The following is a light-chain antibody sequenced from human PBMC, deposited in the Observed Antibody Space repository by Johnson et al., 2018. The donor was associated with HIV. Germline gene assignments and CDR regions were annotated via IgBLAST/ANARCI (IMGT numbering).Light chain of an antibody. CDR1: NSDIGNNY. CDR3: GTWDSGLSAHYV. J-gene: IGLJ1*01. Sequence: SVLTQPPSVSAAPGQKVTISCSGSNSDIGNNYVSWYQQLPETVPKLLIYDNNKRPSGICDRFSGSKSGTSATLGITGLLTGDEADYYCGTWDSGLSAHYVFGTGTKVTVL. V-gene: IGLV1-51*01. CDR2: DNN.